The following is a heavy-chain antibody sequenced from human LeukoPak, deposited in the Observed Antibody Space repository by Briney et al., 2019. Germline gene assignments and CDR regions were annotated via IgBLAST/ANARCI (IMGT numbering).Heavy chain of an antibody. V-gene: IGHV4-34*01. D-gene: IGHD3-22*01. J-gene: IGHJ5*02. CDR1: GGSFSGYY. Sequence: SETLSLTCAVYGGSFSGYYWSWIRQPPGKGLEWIGEINHSGSTNYNPSLKSRVTISVDTSKNQFSLKLSSVTAADTAVYYCARRVDSSGFNWLDPWGQGTLVTVSS. CDR3: ARRVDSSGFNWLDP. CDR2: INHSGST.